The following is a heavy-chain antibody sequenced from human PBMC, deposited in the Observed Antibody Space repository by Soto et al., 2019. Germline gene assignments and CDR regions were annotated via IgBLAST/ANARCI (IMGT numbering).Heavy chain of an antibody. V-gene: IGHV4-39*01. J-gene: IGHJ4*02. D-gene: IGHD2-2*01. CDR2: IYYSGNT. Sequence: SETLSLTCTVSGGSISSSSYYWGWIRQPPGKGLEWIGSIYYSGNTYYKSSLKSRVTISVDTSKSQFSLRLSSVTAADTAVYYCARHYVVPVAAFDYWGQGTLVTVSS. CDR1: GGSISSSSYY. CDR3: ARHYVVPVAAFDY.